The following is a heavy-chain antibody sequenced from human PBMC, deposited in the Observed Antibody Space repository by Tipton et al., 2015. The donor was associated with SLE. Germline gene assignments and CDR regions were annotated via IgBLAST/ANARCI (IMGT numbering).Heavy chain of an antibody. J-gene: IGHJ4*02. V-gene: IGHV3-43D*04. Sequence: SLRLSCAASGFTFDDYAMHWVRQAPGKGLEWVSFISWDGSKTHYADSVKGRFTISRDNSKNSLFLQVKSLRIEDTAFYYCAKDSSGTYSRGIDDWGQGTLVTVSS. CDR3: AKDSSGTYSRGIDD. CDR1: GFTFDDYA. CDR2: ISWDGSKT. D-gene: IGHD1-26*01.